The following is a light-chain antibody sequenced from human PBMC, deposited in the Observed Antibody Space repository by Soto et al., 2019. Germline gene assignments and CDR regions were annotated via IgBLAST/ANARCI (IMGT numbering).Light chain of an antibody. CDR3: CSYVGSGAYV. Sequence: HSALTQPASVSESPGQSITISCSGTSSDIGNFNLVSWYQQHPDNAPKLVIYEVTKRPAGVSNRFSASKSGNTASLTISGLQAEDEAVYFCCSYVGSGAYVFGTGTKLTVL. J-gene: IGLJ1*01. CDR1: SSDIGNFNL. V-gene: IGLV2-23*02. CDR2: EVT.